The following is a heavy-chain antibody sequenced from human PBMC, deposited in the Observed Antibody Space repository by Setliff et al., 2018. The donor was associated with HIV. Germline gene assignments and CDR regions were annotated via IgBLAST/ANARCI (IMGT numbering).Heavy chain of an antibody. CDR1: GGSFSGYY. CDR2: VNHSGST. CDR3: ASTTRITMIVVVPHPLDV. Sequence: SETLSLTCAVYGGSFSGYYWSWIRQPPGKGLEWIGEVNHSGSTNYNPSLKSRVTISVDTSKNQFSLKLSSVTAADTAVYYCASTTRITMIVVVPHPLDVWGKGTTVTVSS. V-gene: IGHV4-34*01. J-gene: IGHJ6*04. D-gene: IGHD3-22*01.